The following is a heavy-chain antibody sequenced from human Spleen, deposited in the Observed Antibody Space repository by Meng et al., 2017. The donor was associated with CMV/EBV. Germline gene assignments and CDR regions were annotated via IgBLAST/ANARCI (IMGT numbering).Heavy chain of an antibody. CDR3: TRGAGPRWVAD. J-gene: IGHJ1*01. Sequence: CTVSGESVSTSTYYWGWIRQPPGKGLEWIGTIFYGGTSYYNPSLTGRVTISVDTSKNQFSLKVNSVTAADTAFYYCTRGAGPRWVADWGQGSLVTVSS. CDR2: IFYGGTS. V-gene: IGHV4-39*07. D-gene: IGHD2-15*01. CDR1: GESVSTSTYY.